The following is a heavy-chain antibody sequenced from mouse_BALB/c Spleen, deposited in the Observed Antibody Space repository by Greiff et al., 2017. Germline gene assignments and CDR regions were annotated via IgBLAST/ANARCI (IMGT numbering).Heavy chain of an antibody. CDR1: GFAFSSYD. Sequence: EVNVVESGGGLVKPGGSLKLSCAASGFAFSSYDMSWVRQTPEKRLEWVAYISSGGGSTYYPDTVKGRFTISRDNAKNTLYLQMSSLKSEDTAMYYCARQGLRTMINYFDYWGQGTTLTVSS. J-gene: IGHJ2*01. D-gene: IGHD2-4*01. V-gene: IGHV5-12-1*01. CDR3: ARQGLRTMINYFDY. CDR2: ISSGGGST.